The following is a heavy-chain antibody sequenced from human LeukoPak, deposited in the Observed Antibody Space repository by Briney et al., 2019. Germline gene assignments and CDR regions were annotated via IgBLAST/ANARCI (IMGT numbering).Heavy chain of an antibody. V-gene: IGHV3-23*01. D-gene: IGHD1-26*01. CDR2: ISGSGGSI. CDR3: ARDGMPFDW. J-gene: IGHJ4*02. Sequence: PGGSLRLSCAASGFTFISYAMSWVRQAPGKGLEWVSAISGSGGSIYYADSVKGRFTVSRDNSKNTLYLQMNTLRAEDTAVYYCARDGMPFDWWGQGNLVTVSS. CDR1: GFTFISYA.